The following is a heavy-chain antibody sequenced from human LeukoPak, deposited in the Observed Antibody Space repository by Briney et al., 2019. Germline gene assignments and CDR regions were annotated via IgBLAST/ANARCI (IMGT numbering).Heavy chain of an antibody. D-gene: IGHD5/OR15-5a*01. J-gene: IGHJ5*02. V-gene: IGHV4-39*01. CDR3: ATSDTVSTYNWFDL. Sequence: SETLSLTCNVSGGSISSNTYFWGWIRRPPGKGLEWFGSIRYSGSTYYNPSLKSRVTISVDTSKNQFSLNLSSLTAADTAVYYCATSDTVSTYNWFDLWGQGTLVTVSS. CDR2: IRYSGST. CDR1: GGSISSNTYF.